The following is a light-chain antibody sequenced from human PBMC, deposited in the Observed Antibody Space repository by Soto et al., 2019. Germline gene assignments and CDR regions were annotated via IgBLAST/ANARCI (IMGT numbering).Light chain of an antibody. Sequence: DIQMTQSPSSQSASVGDRVTITSRVSQGISNYVAWYQQKPGKPPKLLIYAASTLQSGVPSRFSGSGSGTDFTLTINSLQPEDVATYSCQKYSSVPVFGPGTKVDIK. CDR1: QGISNY. CDR3: QKYSSVPV. J-gene: IGKJ3*01. CDR2: AAS. V-gene: IGKV1-27*01.